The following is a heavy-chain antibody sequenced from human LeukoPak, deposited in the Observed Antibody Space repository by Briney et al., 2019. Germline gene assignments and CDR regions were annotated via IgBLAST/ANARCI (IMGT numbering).Heavy chain of an antibody. V-gene: IGHV4-59*01. CDR3: AGGRQWLAFDR. CDR1: GGSISSYY. J-gene: IGHJ4*02. CDR2: LYNSGST. Sequence: PSETLSLTCTVSGGSISSYYWSWFRQPPGKELEWIGCLYNSGSTNYNPSLKSRVTISADTSKNQFSLELSSVTAADTAVYSCAGGRQWLAFDRWGQGTLVTVSS. D-gene: IGHD6-19*01.